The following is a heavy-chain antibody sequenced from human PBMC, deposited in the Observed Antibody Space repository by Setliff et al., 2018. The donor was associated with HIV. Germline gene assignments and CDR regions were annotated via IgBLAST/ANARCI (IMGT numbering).Heavy chain of an antibody. D-gene: IGHD3-10*01. V-gene: IGHV4-39*01. Sequence: PSETLSLTCTVSGGSISSSSSFWGWIRQPPGKGLELIGTVYYTGNTNYNPSLNSRVTIFVDASKNEFSLQLISVTAADTAVYYCARQGGYNSPLMVWGQGKLVTVSS. J-gene: IGHJ4*02. CDR3: ARQGGYNSPLMV. CDR2: VYYTGNT. CDR1: GGSISSSSSF.